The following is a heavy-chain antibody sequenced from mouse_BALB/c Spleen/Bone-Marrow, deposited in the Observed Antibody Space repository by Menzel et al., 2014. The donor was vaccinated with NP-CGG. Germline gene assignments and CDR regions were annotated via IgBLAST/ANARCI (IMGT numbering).Heavy chain of an antibody. CDR1: GFTFSDYY. D-gene: IGHD3-3*01. V-gene: IGHV5-4*02. Sequence: EVMLVESGGGLVKPGGSLKLSCAASGFTFSDYYMYWVRQTPEKRLEWVATISDGGSYTYYPDSVKGRFTIPRDNAKNNLYLQMSSLKSEDTAMYYCGRAWFAYWGQGTLVTVSA. CDR2: ISDGGSYT. J-gene: IGHJ3*01. CDR3: GRAWFAY.